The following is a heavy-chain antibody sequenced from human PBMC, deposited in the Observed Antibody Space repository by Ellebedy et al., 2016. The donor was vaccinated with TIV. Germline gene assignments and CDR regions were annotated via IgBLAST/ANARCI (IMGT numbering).Heavy chain of an antibody. CDR2: LKQDGSQK. Sequence: GESLKISCAASGFTFSTYWMNWVRQAPGKGLEWVANLKQDGSQKNYVDPVKGRFTISRHNAKNSLYLQMNSLRVEDTGVYYCARDGVTTRFSLFDYWGQGTLVAVST. V-gene: IGHV3-7*01. J-gene: IGHJ4*02. CDR1: GFTFSTYW. CDR3: ARDGVTTRFSLFDY. D-gene: IGHD4-11*01.